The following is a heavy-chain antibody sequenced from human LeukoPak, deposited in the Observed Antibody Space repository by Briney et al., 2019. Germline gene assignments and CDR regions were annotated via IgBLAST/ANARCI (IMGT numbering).Heavy chain of an antibody. CDR3: ARVYYYDSSGFYFAY. Sequence: SETLSLTCTASGGSISSDDYFWTWIRQPPGKGLEWIGYIYYTGSTYYNPSLKSRVSMSLDMSENQFSLRLNSVTAADTAVYYCARVYYYDSSGFYFAYWGQGTLVTVSS. CDR1: GGSISSDDYF. CDR2: IYYTGST. J-gene: IGHJ4*02. V-gene: IGHV4-30-4*01. D-gene: IGHD3-22*01.